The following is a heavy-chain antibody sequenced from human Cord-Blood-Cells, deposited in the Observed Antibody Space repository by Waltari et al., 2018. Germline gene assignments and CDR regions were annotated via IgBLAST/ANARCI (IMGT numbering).Heavy chain of an antibody. CDR2: IYYSGST. V-gene: IGHV4-39*01. Sequence: QLQLQESGPGLVKPSETLSLTCTVSVGSISSSSYYWGWIRQPPGKGLEWIGSIYYSGSTYYNPSLKRRVTISVDTSKNQFSLKLSSVTAADTAVYYCARPLDSSGFDYWGQGTLVTVSS. CDR1: VGSISSSSYY. D-gene: IGHD6-19*01. CDR3: ARPLDSSGFDY. J-gene: IGHJ4*02.